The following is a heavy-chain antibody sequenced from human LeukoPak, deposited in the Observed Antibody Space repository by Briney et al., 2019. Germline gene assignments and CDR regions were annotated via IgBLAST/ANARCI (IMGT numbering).Heavy chain of an antibody. CDR1: GGSTSSSSYY. V-gene: IGHV4-39*07. CDR3: ARHYIVVVVAWFDP. CDR2: IYYSGST. J-gene: IGHJ5*02. D-gene: IGHD2-15*01. Sequence: SETLSLTCTVSGGSTSSSSYYWGWIRQPPGKGLEWIGSIYYSGSTYYNPSLKSRVTISVDTSKNQFSLKLSSVTAADTAVYYCARHYIVVVVAWFDPWGQGTLVTVSS.